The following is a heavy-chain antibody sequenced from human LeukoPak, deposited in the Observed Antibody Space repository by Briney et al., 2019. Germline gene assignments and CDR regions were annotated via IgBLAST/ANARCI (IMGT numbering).Heavy chain of an antibody. CDR2: IIPIFGTA. V-gene: IGHV1-69*13. CDR3: ARPSEGLRGDDAFDI. CDR1: GGTFSSYA. D-gene: IGHD5/OR15-5a*01. J-gene: IGHJ3*02. Sequence: SVKVSCKASGGTFSSYAISWVRQAPGQGLEWMGGIIPIFGTANHAQKFQGRVTITADESTSTAYMELSSLRSEDTAVYYCARPSEGLRGDDAFDIWAQGKMVTVS.